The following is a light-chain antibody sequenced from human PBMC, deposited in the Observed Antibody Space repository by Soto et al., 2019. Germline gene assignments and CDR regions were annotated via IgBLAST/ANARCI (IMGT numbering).Light chain of an antibody. J-gene: IGLJ1*01. CDR3: TSYSVSNTYV. CDR1: SSDVGDYNY. Sequence: QSVLTQPPSASGSPGQSVTISCTGTSSDVGDYNYVSWYQQHPGKAPKLMIYEVIKRPSGVPDRFSGSKSGNTASLTVSWLQAEDEADSYCTSYSVSNTYVFGPGTEVTVL. V-gene: IGLV2-8*01. CDR2: EVI.